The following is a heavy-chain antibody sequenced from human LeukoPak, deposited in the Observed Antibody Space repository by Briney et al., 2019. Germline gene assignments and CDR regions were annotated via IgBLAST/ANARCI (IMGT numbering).Heavy chain of an antibody. CDR1: GFTFSSYA. CDR3: AKASTFTMIELEPLDY. J-gene: IGHJ4*02. D-gene: IGHD3-22*01. Sequence: GGSLRLSCAASGFTFSSYAMSWVRQAPGKGLEWVSAISGSGGSTYYADSVKGRFTISRDNSKNTLYLQMNSLRAEDTAVYYCAKASTFTMIELEPLDYGGQGTLGTVS. CDR2: ISGSGGST. V-gene: IGHV3-23*01.